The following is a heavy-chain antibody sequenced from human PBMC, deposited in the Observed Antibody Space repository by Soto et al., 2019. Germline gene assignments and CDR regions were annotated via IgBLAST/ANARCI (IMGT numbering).Heavy chain of an antibody. Sequence: EVQLLESGGDLVQPGGSLRLSCVASGFTFGSCGMNWVRQAPGKGLEWVAGVSPHGANTYYADSVRGRFIISRDDSRNTVSLDMNSLRGEDSAVYYCATEGAKTTWNFDYWGQGTVVTVSS. CDR1: GFTFGSCG. CDR3: ATEGAKTTWNFDY. V-gene: IGHV3-23*01. D-gene: IGHD1-1*01. J-gene: IGHJ4*02. CDR2: VSPHGANT.